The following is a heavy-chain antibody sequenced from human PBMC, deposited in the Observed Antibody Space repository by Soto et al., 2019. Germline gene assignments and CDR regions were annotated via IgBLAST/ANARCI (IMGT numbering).Heavy chain of an antibody. CDR3: ARDGYSYGPYYYYYGMDV. D-gene: IGHD5-18*01. CDR1: GGTFSSYA. CDR2: IIPIFGTA. V-gene: IGHV1-69*13. J-gene: IGHJ6*02. Sequence: SVKSCKASGGTFSSYAISWVRQAPGQGLEWMGGIIPIFGTANYAQKFQGRVTITADESTSTAYMELSSLRSEDTAVYYCARDGYSYGPYYYYYGMDVWGQGTTVTVSS.